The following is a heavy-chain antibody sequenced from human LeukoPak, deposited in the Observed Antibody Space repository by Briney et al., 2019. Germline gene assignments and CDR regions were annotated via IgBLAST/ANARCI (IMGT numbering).Heavy chain of an antibody. D-gene: IGHD3/OR15-3a*01. CDR3: ARDGLLTRTGMDV. Sequence: GASVKVSCKASGGGALSDYTISWARQAPGQGLEWMGAILPMLGTAKYAQTFQGRVTITTDDSSSTVYMELSSLRFEDTASYFCARDGLLTRTGMDVWGEGTTVIVSS. CDR2: ILPMLGTA. CDR1: GGGALSDYT. J-gene: IGHJ6*03. V-gene: IGHV1-69*16.